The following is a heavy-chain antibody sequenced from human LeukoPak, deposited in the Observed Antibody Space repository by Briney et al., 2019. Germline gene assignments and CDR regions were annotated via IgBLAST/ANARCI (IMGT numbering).Heavy chain of an antibody. V-gene: IGHV3-15*01. CDR1: GFTFSDYA. D-gene: IGHD2-21*02. CDR3: TTVNYVPATVVATYYYYMDV. CDR2: IKSKTDGGTT. Sequence: PGGSLRLSCATSGFTFSDYAMTWVRQAPGKGLEWVGRIKSKTDGGTTDYAAPVKGRFTISRDDSKNTLYLQMNSLKTEDTAVYYCTTVNYVPATVVATYYYYMDVWGKGTTVTISS. J-gene: IGHJ6*03.